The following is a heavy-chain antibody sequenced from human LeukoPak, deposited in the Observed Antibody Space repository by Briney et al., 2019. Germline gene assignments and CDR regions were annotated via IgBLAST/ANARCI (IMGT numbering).Heavy chain of an antibody. CDR2: ISAYNGNK. Sequence: ASVKVSCKASGYTFTRYGISWLRQAPGQGLEWMGWISAYNGNKNYAQKLQGRLTMTPDTPTNKDDMALNNLTSSDAAGYGLRRGSQQLVLFDYWGQGTLVTVSS. CDR3: RRGSQQLVLFDY. J-gene: IGHJ4*02. CDR1: GYTFTRYG. V-gene: IGHV1-18*01. D-gene: IGHD6-13*01.